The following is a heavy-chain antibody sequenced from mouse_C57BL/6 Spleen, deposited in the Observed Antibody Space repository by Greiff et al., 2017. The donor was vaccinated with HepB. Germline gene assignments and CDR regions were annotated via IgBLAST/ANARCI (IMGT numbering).Heavy chain of an antibody. CDR3: ARCFYSNYFDY. CDR1: GYAFSSSW. V-gene: IGHV1-82*01. CDR2: IYPGDGDT. D-gene: IGHD2-5*01. Sequence: QVQLKESGPELVKPGASVKISCKASGYAFSSSWMNWVKQRPGKGLEWIGRIYPGDGDTNYNGKFKGKATLTADKSSSTAYMQLSSLTSEDSAVYFCARCFYSNYFDYWGQGTTLTVSS. J-gene: IGHJ2*01.